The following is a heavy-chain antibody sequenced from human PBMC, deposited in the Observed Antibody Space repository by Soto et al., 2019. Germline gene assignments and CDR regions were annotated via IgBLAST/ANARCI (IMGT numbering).Heavy chain of an antibody. CDR1: GDSLLSSY. CDR3: ARGWDVKYFDY. D-gene: IGHD1-26*01. Sequence: HVQLQESGPGLMKPSETLSLSCSVSGDSLLSSYWSWVRQPAGKGLEWIGHIFSSGRISYNPSRKSRFTMSIDTSMNVFSLNLSSVTAADTAVYYCARGWDVKYFDYWGQGTLVTVSS. V-gene: IGHV4-4*07. J-gene: IGHJ4*02. CDR2: IFSSGRI.